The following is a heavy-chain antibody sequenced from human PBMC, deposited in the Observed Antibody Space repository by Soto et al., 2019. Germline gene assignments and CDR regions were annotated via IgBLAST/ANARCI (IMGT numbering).Heavy chain of an antibody. CDR3: AKGGWFPDS. V-gene: IGHV3-7*01. Sequence: GGSLRLSCAASGFIFSSSWMSWVRQAPGRRLEWVAYIKQDGSEEHYVDSVKGRFTISRDNAKNSLYLQMNSLRVEDTAMYYCAKGGWFPDSWGQGTLVTAPQ. CDR1: GFIFSSSW. J-gene: IGHJ4*02. CDR2: IKQDGSEE. D-gene: IGHD6-19*01.